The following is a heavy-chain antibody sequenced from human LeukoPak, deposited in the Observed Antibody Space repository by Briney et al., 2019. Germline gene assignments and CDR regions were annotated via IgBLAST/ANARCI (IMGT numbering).Heavy chain of an antibody. V-gene: IGHV1-69*06. Sequence: SVKVSCKASGGTFSSYAISWVRQAPGQGLEWMGGIIPIFGTANYAQKFQGRVTITADKSTTTAYMEVSSLRSEDTAVYYCARGEVPPHYFDSWGQGTLVTVSS. CDR3: ARGEVPPHYFDS. CDR1: GGTFSSYA. J-gene: IGHJ4*02. CDR2: IIPIFGTA.